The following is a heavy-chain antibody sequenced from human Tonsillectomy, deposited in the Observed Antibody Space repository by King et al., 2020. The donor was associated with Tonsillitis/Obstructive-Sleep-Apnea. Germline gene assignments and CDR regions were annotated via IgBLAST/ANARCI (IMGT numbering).Heavy chain of an antibody. CDR1: GGSISSYY. CDR2: IYYSGST. V-gene: IGHV4-59*08. D-gene: IGHD3-10*01. CDR3: ARHLGGLLWFGENDYYYGMDV. J-gene: IGHJ6*02. Sequence: QLQESGPGLVKPSETLSLTCTVSGGSISSYYWSWIRQPPGKGLEWIGYIYYSGSTNYNPSLKSRVTISVDTSKNQFSLKLSSVTAADTAVYYCARHLGGLLWFGENDYYYGMDVWGQGTTVTVSS.